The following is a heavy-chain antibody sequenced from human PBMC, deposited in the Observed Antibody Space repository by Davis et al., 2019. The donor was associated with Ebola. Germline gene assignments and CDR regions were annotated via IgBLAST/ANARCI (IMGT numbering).Heavy chain of an antibody. D-gene: IGHD6-25*01. CDR3: AKGQSGFDY. Sequence: GGSLRLSCVASGFTLNTYEMDWLRQAPGKGLEWVSYIRGGDNTVLYADSVRGRFTISRDNSQNTLYLQMNSLRAEDTALYYCAKGQSGFDYWGQGTPVTVSS. CDR1: GFTLNTYE. CDR2: IRGGDNTV. J-gene: IGHJ4*02. V-gene: IGHV3-48*03.